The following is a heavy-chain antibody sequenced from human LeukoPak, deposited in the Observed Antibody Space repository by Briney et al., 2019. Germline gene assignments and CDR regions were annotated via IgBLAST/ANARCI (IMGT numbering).Heavy chain of an antibody. Sequence: SETLSLTCTVSGGSISSYYWSWIRQPPGKGLEWIGYIYYTGSTNYNPSLKSRITISADTSKNRFSLKMSSVTAADTAVYYCARGRDYYSTCFDYWGQGTLVTVSS. J-gene: IGHJ4*02. CDR1: GGSISSYY. V-gene: IGHV4-59*01. CDR3: ARGRDYYSTCFDY. D-gene: IGHD3-22*01. CDR2: IYYTGST.